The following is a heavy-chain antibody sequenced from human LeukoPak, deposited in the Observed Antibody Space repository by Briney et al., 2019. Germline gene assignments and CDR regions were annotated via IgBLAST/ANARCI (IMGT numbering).Heavy chain of an antibody. CDR1: GFTFSDYY. J-gene: IGHJ4*02. D-gene: IGHD3-22*01. Sequence: GGSLRLSCAASGFTFSDYYMSWIRQAPETGLEWLSYTSPSGGTIYYTDSVKGRFTMSRDNAQNALYLEMNSLRSEDTAVYYCARAGGGDSSGYYYWGQGTLVTVSS. CDR2: TSPSGGTI. CDR3: ARAGGGDSSGYYY. V-gene: IGHV3-11*01.